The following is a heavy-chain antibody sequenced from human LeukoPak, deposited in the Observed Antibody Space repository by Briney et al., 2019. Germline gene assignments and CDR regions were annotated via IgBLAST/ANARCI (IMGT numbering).Heavy chain of an antibody. Sequence: SGGSLRLSCAASGFTFSSYAMSWVRQAPGKGLEWVSAISGSGGSTYYADSVKGRFTISRGNSKNTLYLQMNSLRAEDTAVYYCAKRRYDFWSGSWFDPWGQGTLVIVSS. CDR1: GFTFSSYA. CDR2: ISGSGGST. J-gene: IGHJ5*02. D-gene: IGHD3-3*01. CDR3: AKRRYDFWSGSWFDP. V-gene: IGHV3-23*01.